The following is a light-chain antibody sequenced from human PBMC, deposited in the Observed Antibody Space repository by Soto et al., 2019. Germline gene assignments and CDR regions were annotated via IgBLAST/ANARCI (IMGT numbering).Light chain of an antibody. CDR1: QRINSE. V-gene: IGKV3-15*01. CDR3: QQGHNWPLT. J-gene: IGKJ2*01. CDR2: GAS. Sequence: EIVMTQSPATLSLSPGERAALSCRASQRINSELAWYQQKPGQPPRLLIYGASTRATGVPARFTCSESGSEFTLTISGLQSEDFAVYYCQQGHNWPLTFGQGTRLEI.